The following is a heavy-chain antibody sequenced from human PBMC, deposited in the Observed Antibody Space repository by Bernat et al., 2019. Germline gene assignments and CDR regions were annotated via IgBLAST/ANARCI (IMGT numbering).Heavy chain of an antibody. CDR1: GGSISSYY. D-gene: IGHD1-26*01. CDR2: IYYSRST. J-gene: IGHJ1*01. Sequence: QVQLQESGPGLVKPSETLSLTCTVSGGSISSYYWSWIRQPPGKGLEWIGYIYYSRSTNYNPSLKSRVTISVDTSKNQFSLKLSSVTAADTAVDYCASSGRTGAQYFQHWGQGTLVTVSS. CDR3: ASSGRTGAQYFQH. V-gene: IGHV4-59*01.